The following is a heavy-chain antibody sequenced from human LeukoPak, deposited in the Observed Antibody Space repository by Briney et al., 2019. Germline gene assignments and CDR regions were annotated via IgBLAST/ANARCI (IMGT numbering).Heavy chain of an antibody. V-gene: IGHV4-39*07. D-gene: IGHD3-3*01. J-gene: IGHJ6*03. CDR2: IYYSGST. CDR1: GGSISSSSYY. Sequence: PSETLSLTCTVSGGSISSSSYYWGWIRQPPGKGLEWIGSIYYSGSTYYNPSLKSRVTISVDTSKNQFSLKLSSVTAADTAVYYCARGRYDFWSGYYETYYYYYMDVWGKGTTVTVSS. CDR3: ARGRYDFWSGYYETYYYYYMDV.